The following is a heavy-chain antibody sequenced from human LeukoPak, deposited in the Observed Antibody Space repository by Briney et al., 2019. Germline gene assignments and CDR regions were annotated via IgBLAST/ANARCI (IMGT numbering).Heavy chain of an antibody. D-gene: IGHD1-1*01. Sequence: GGTLRLSCAASGFTFSSYGMSWVRQAPGKGLEWVSAISGSGGSTYYADSVKGRFTISRDNSKNTLYLQMNSLRAEDTAVYYCAKDLAYIRFDNWGQGTLVTVSS. V-gene: IGHV3-23*01. CDR1: GFTFSSYG. J-gene: IGHJ4*02. CDR2: ISGSGGST. CDR3: AKDLAYIRFDN.